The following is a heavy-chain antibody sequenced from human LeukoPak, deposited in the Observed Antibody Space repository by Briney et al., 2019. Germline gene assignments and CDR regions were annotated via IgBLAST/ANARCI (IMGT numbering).Heavy chain of an antibody. CDR1: GYTFTSYY. CDR2: INPSGGST. CDR3: ARDPCSSTSCRGPPWFDP. Sequence: GASVEVSCKASGYTFTSYYMHWVRQAPGQGLEWMGIINPSGGSTSYAQKFQGRVTMTRDTSTSTVYMELSSLRSEDTAVYYCARDPCSSTSCRGPPWFDPWGQGTLVTVSS. V-gene: IGHV1-46*01. J-gene: IGHJ5*02. D-gene: IGHD2-2*01.